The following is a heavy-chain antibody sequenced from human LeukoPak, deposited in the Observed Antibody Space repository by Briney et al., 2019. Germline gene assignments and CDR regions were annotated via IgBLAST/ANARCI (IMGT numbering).Heavy chain of an antibody. CDR3: ARNGGYDFWSGYAYNWLDP. J-gene: IGHJ5*02. V-gene: IGHV5-51*01. CDR1: GSSFTSYW. Sequence: GESLKISCKGSGSSFTSYWIGWVRQMPGKGLEWLGILYPGVADTGRSPSFQGQVTISADKSISTAYLQWSSLKASDTAMYYCARNGGYDFWSGYAYNWLDPWGQGTLVTVSS. D-gene: IGHD3-3*01. CDR2: LYPGVADT.